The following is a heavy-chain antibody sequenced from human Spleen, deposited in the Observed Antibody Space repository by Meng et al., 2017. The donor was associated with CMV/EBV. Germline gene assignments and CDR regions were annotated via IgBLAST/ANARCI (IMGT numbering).Heavy chain of an antibody. CDR1: GFTSSNYA. D-gene: IGHD6-13*01. J-gene: IGHJ4*02. CDR3: AKTTAAARIYYFDY. V-gene: IGHV3-23*01. Sequence: GASLRLSCSASGFTSSNYAINWVRQAPGKGLEWISAISGTGATTYYADSVKGRFTISRDNSKNSVHLQMNSLRAEDTAMYYCAKTTAAARIYYFDYWGQGTLVTVSS. CDR2: ISGTGATT.